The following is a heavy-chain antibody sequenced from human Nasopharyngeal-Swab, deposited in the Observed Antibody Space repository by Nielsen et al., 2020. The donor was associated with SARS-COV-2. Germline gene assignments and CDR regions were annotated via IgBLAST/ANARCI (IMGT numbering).Heavy chain of an antibody. CDR1: GGSFSGYY. D-gene: IGHD2-15*01. CDR2: INHSGST. CDR3: ARAGESHVVVVAATTPSFDY. V-gene: IGHV4-34*01. J-gene: IGHJ4*02. Sequence: PETLSLTCAVYGGSFSGYYWSWIRQPPGKGLEWIGEINHSGSTNYNPSLKSRVTISVDTSKNQFSLKLSSVTAADTAVYYCARAGESHVVVVAATTPSFDYWGQGTLVTVSS.